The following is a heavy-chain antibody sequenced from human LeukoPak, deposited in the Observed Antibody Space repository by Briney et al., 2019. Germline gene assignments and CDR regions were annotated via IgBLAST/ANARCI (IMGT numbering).Heavy chain of an antibody. CDR3: ARDIYYGSGNFDY. D-gene: IGHD3-10*01. CDR1: GFTFSSYE. V-gene: IGHV3-48*03. J-gene: IGHJ4*02. Sequence: GGSLRLSCAASGFTFSSYEMNWVRQAPGKGLEWVSYISGSGSTIYYADSMKGRFTISRDNAKNSLYLQMNSLRAEDTAVYYCARDIYYGSGNFDYWGQGTLVTVSS. CDR2: ISGSGSTI.